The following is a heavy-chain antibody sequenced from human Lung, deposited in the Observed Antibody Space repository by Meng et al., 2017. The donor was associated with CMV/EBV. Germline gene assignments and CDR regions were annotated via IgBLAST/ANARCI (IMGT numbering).Heavy chain of an antibody. V-gene: IGHV3-7*01. Sequence: SCAASTFTFNDYWMSWVRQAPGKGLEWVANIKEDGSEKYYVDSVKGRFTISRDNAKNSLYLQMYSLRAEDTAVYYCARARGYGPRYYGMDVWGQGTXVTVSS. CDR3: ARARGYGPRYYGMDV. CDR2: IKEDGSEK. CDR1: TFTFNDYW. D-gene: IGHD5-18*01. J-gene: IGHJ6*02.